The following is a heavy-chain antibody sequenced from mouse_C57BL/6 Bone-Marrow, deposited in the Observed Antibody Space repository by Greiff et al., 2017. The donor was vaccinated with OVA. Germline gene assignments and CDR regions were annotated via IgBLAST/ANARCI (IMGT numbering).Heavy chain of an antibody. J-gene: IGHJ4*01. CDR3: ARNYGSRDYYAMDY. D-gene: IGHD1-1*01. CDR1: GYAFSSSW. CDR2: LYPGDGDT. Sequence: VQLQQSGPELVKPGASVKISCKASGYAFSSSWMNWVKQRPGKGLEWIGRLYPGDGDTNYNGKFKGKATLTADKSSSTAYMQLSSLTSEDSAVYFCARNYGSRDYYAMDYWGQGTSVTVSS. V-gene: IGHV1-82*01.